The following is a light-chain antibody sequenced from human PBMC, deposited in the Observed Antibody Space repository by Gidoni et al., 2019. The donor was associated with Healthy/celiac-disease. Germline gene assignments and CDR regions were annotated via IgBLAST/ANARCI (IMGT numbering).Light chain of an antibody. CDR2: EVS. CDR3: SSYAGSNNPYV. V-gene: IGLV2-8*01. Sequence: QSALTQPPSASGSPGPSVTISCTGTSSDVGGYNYVSWYQHHPGNAPKLMIYEVSKRPSGVPDRFSGSNSGNTASLTVSGLQAEDEADYYCSSYAGSNNPYVFGTGTKVTVL. J-gene: IGLJ1*01. CDR1: SSDVGGYNY.